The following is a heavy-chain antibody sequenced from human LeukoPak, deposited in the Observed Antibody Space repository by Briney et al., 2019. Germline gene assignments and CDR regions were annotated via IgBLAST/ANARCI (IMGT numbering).Heavy chain of an antibody. V-gene: IGHV3-11*01. J-gene: IGHJ4*02. CDR3: ARDPFYYDSSAYFSSFDY. Sequence: GWSLRLSCAAPGFTFSDHYMSWIRQAPGKRLEWTSYISISGISIYYADSVKGRFTVSRDNAENSLFLQMSSLRAEDTAVYYCARDPFYYDSSAYFSSFDYWGQGALVTVSS. CDR2: ISISGISI. CDR1: GFTFSDHY. D-gene: IGHD3-22*01.